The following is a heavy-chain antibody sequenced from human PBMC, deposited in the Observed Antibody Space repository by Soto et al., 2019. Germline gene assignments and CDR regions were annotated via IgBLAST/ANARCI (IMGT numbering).Heavy chain of an antibody. J-gene: IGHJ5*02. V-gene: IGHV4-4*02. CDR1: GGSISSSNW. Sequence: LETLSLTCAVSGGSISSSNWWSWVRQPPGKGLEWIGEIYHSGSTNYNPSLKSRVTISVDKSKNQFSLKLSSVTAADTAVYYCARLLTAAGIYDWFDPWGQGTLVTVSS. CDR3: ARLLTAAGIYDWFDP. CDR2: IYHSGST. D-gene: IGHD6-13*01.